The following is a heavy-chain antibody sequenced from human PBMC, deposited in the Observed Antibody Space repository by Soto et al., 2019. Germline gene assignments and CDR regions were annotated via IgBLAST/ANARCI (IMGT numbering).Heavy chain of an antibody. CDR3: ARVDY. Sequence: EVQVVESGGGLVQPGGSLTLSCVVSGSTIDDYAMHWVRQVPGKGLEWVSSISSSSSYIYYADSVKGRFTISRDNAKNSLYLQMNSLRAEDTAVYYCARVDYWGQGTLVTVSS. CDR1: GSTIDDYA. J-gene: IGHJ4*02. CDR2: ISSSSSYI. V-gene: IGHV3-21*01.